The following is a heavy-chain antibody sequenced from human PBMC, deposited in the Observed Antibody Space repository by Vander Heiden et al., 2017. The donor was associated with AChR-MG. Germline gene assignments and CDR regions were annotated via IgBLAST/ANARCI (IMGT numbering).Heavy chain of an antibody. D-gene: IGHD6-19*01. CDR1: GFTFSSYS. V-gene: IGHV3-48*01. CDR3: ARDLEDSSGWYRPYFDY. Sequence: EVQLVESGGGLVQPGGSLRLSCAAYGFTFSSYSMNWVRQAPGKGLEWVSYISSSSSTIYYADSVKGRVTISRDNAKNSLYLQMNSLRAEDTAVYYCARDLEDSSGWYRPYFDYWGQGTLVTVSS. J-gene: IGHJ4*02. CDR2: ISSSSSTI.